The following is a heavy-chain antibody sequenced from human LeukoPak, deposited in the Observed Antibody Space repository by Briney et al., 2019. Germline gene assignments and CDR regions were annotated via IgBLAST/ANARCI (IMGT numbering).Heavy chain of an antibody. J-gene: IGHJ4*02. CDR3: ATRQRLPIYYDYVWGSSFFDY. CDR1: GYTFTSYA. CDR2: INAGNGNT. V-gene: IGHV1-3*01. Sequence: ASVKVSCKASGYTFTSYAMHWVRQAPGQRLEWMGWINAGNGNTKYSQKFQGRVTITRDTSASTAYMELSSLRSEVTAVYYCATRQRLPIYYDYVWGSSFFDYWGQGTLVTVSS. D-gene: IGHD3-16*01.